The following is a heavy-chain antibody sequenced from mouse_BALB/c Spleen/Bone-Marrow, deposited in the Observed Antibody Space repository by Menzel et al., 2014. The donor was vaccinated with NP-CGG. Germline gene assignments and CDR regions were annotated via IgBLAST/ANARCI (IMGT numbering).Heavy chain of an antibody. CDR3: TRYTYGDYPYYYAMDY. CDR2: INPSNGGT. J-gene: IGHJ4*01. CDR1: GYTFTSYY. Sequence: VQLVESGAELVKPGASVKLSCKASGYTFTSYYMHWVKQRPGQGLEWVGGINPSNGGTNFNEKFKSKATLTVDKSSSAAYMQLGSLTSEDSAVYYCTRYTYGDYPYYYAMDYWGQGTSVTVSS. V-gene: IGHV1S81*02. D-gene: IGHD2-13*01.